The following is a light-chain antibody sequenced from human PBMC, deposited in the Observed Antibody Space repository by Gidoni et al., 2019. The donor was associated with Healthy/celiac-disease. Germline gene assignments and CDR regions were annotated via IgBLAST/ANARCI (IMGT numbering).Light chain of an antibody. Sequence: DIVMTQSPATLSVSPGERATLSCRASQSVSSNLAWYQQTPGQAPRLLIYGASTRATGIPARFSGSGSGTEFTLTISSLQSEDFAVYYCQQYNNWPYTFGQGTKLEIK. CDR2: GAS. V-gene: IGKV3-15*01. J-gene: IGKJ2*01. CDR1: QSVSSN. CDR3: QQYNNWPYT.